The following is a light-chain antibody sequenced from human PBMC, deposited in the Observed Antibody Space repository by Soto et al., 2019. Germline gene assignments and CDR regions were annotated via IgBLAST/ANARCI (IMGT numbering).Light chain of an antibody. CDR2: EVT. Sequence: QSALTQPPSASGSPGQSVTISCTGTSSDVGSYDYVSWYQQRPGKAPQLMIYEVTKRPSGVPDRFSGSKSGTTASLAISGVQSEDEADYYCSTWDDSLNGWVFGGGTKLTVL. CDR3: STWDDSLNGWV. J-gene: IGLJ3*02. CDR1: SSDVGSYDY. V-gene: IGLV2-8*01.